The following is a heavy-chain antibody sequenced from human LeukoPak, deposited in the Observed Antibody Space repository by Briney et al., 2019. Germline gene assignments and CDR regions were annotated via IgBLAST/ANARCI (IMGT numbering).Heavy chain of an antibody. CDR3: ARDKGSSGPFDY. V-gene: IGHV3-30-3*01. Sequence: GGSLRLSCAASGFTFNTYAMPWVRQAPGKGLEWVAVISYDGSNKYYADSVKGRFTISRDNSKSSLYLQMNSLRAEDTAVFYCARDKGSSGPFDYWGQGTLVTVSS. CDR1: GFTFNTYA. D-gene: IGHD3-22*01. CDR2: ISYDGSNK. J-gene: IGHJ4*02.